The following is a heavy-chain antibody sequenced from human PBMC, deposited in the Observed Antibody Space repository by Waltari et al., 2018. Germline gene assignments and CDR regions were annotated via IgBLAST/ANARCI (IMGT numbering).Heavy chain of an antibody. CDR2: IYTSGST. Sequence: QVQLQESGPGLVKPSQTLSLTCPVSGGSISSGSYYWSWIRQPAGKGLEWIGRIYTSGSTNYNPSLKSRVTISVDTSKNQFSLKLSSVTAADTAVYYCASQLIDSGRDYWGQGTLVTVSS. CDR3: ASQLIDSGRDY. D-gene: IGHD6-19*01. CDR1: GGSISSGSYY. J-gene: IGHJ4*02. V-gene: IGHV4-61*02.